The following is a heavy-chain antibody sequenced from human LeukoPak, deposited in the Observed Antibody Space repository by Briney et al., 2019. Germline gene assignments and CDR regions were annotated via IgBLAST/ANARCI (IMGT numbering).Heavy chain of an antibody. Sequence: GGSLRLSCAASGFTFSSYAMSWVRQAPGKGLEWVSAISGSGGSTYYADSVKGRFTISRDNSKNTLYLQMNSLRAEDTAVYYCAKDQIVVVPAAPPDAFDIWGQGTMVTVSS. CDR2: ISGSGGST. CDR1: GFTFSSYA. D-gene: IGHD2-2*01. J-gene: IGHJ3*02. V-gene: IGHV3-23*01. CDR3: AKDQIVVVPAAPPDAFDI.